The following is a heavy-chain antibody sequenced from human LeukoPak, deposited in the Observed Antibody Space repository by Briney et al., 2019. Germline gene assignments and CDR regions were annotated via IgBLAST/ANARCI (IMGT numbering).Heavy chain of an antibody. D-gene: IGHD3-22*01. V-gene: IGHV1-69*06. CDR3: ARGLPYYYDSSGYPCCQFDP. CDR2: IIPLFGTA. CDR1: GDTFSSFA. Sequence: ASVKVSCKASGDTFSSFAVSWVRQAPGQGLERMGRIIPLFGTADYAQRYQGRVTISADNSLNTAYLELSSLTSVDTAVYYCARGLPYYYDSSGYPCCQFDPWGRGTLVTVSS. J-gene: IGHJ5*02.